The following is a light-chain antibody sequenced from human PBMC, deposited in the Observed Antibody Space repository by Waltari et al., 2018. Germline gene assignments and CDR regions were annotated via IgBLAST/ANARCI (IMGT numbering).Light chain of an antibody. CDR2: KDK. CDR3: QSVDSSATYVI. Sequence: SYDLTQPPSVSVSPGQTTRTTCSRDPLPKQYGLWYQQESGQAPVLMKFKDKERPSGIPERFSGSSSGTTVTLTISGVQAEDEADYYCQSVDSSATYVIFGGGTKLTVL. CDR1: PLPKQY. J-gene: IGLJ2*01. V-gene: IGLV3-25*03.